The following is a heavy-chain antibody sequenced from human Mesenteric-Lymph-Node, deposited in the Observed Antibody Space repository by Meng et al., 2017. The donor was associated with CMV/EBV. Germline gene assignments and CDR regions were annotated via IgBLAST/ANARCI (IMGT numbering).Heavy chain of an antibody. J-gene: IGHJ4*02. V-gene: IGHV3-15*01. CDR1: CFSFKGAC. CDR3: ATDTWAGIPIDY. Sequence: VSCFSFKGACMNWVRQAPGKGLEGVGRIKSKVDGETTDYAAPVKGRFTISRDDSETTLYLQMTSLKPEDTAIYYCATDTWAGIPIDYWGQGPLVTVSS. D-gene: IGHD6-19*01. CDR2: IKSKVDGETT.